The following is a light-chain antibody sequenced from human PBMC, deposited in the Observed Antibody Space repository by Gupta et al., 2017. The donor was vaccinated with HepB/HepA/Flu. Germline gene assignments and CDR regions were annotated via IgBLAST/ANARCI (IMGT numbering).Light chain of an antibody. CDR3: QQYGSSPGT. CDR2: GAS. CDR1: QSVSSSY. V-gene: IGKV3-20*01. J-gene: IGKJ1*01. Sequence: VLMPPPPTLPFSPGERATLPCRASQSVSSSYLAWYQQKPGQAPRLLIYGASSRATGIPDRFSGSGSGTDFTLTISRLEPEDFAVYYCQQYGSSPGTFGQGTKVEIK.